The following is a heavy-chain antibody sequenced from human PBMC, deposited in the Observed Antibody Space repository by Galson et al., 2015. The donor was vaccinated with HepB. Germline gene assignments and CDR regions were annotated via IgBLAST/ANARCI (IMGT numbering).Heavy chain of an antibody. D-gene: IGHD6-13*01. CDR3: ARGSAWIAAAGTLDY. CDR1: GFTFSSYA. V-gene: IGHV3-23*01. J-gene: IGHJ4*02. CDR2: ISGSGGST. Sequence: SLRLSCAASGFTFSSYAMSWVRQAPGKGLEWVSAISGSGGSTYYAESVQGRFTISRDTSTNALYLQINSLRAEDTAVYYCARGSAWIAAAGTLDYWGQGTLVTVSS.